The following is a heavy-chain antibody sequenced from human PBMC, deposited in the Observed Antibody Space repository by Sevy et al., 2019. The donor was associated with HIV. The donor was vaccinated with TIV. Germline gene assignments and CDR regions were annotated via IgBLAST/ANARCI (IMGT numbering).Heavy chain of an antibody. CDR3: ASQERGYSGYDSDY. J-gene: IGHJ4*02. CDR2: IRYDGSNK. CDR1: GFTFSSYG. V-gene: IGHV3-30*02. Sequence: GESLKISCAASGFTFSSYGMHWVRQAPGKGLEWVAFIRYDGSNKYYADSVKGRFTISRDNSKNTLYLQMNSLRAEDTAVYYCASQERGYSGYDSDYWGQGTLVTVSS. D-gene: IGHD5-12*01.